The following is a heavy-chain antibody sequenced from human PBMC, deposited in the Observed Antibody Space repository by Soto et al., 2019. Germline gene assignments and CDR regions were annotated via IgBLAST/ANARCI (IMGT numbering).Heavy chain of an antibody. Sequence: ETLSLTCAVYGGSFSGYYWSWIRQPPGKGLEWIGEINHSGSTNYNPSLKSRVTISVDTSKNQFSLKLSSVTAADTAVYYCARIRGEWYLSNWFDPWGQGTLVTVSS. CDR3: ARIRGEWYLSNWFDP. D-gene: IGHD3-10*01. J-gene: IGHJ5*02. CDR2: INHSGST. CDR1: GGSFSGYY. V-gene: IGHV4-34*01.